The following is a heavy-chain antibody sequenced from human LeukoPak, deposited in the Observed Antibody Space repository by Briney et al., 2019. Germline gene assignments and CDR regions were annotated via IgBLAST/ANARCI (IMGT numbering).Heavy chain of an antibody. Sequence: PGGSLRLSCEASGFTFSTYAMSWVRQAPGKGLEWVAVIWYDGSNKYYADSVKGRFTISRDNSKNTLYLQMNSLRAEDTAVYYCARWYYYDSSGYYDSSFDYWGQGTLVTVSS. J-gene: IGHJ4*02. D-gene: IGHD3-22*01. CDR3: ARWYYYDSSGYYDSSFDY. CDR2: IWYDGSNK. V-gene: IGHV3-33*08. CDR1: GFTFSTYA.